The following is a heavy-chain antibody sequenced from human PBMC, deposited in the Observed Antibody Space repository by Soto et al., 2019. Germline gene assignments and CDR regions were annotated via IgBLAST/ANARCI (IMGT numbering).Heavy chain of an antibody. CDR1: GFTFSSYA. CDR3: AQDTGWWSLVDY. D-gene: IGHD2-15*01. V-gene: IGHV3-23*01. Sequence: EVQLLESGGGLVQPGGSLRLSCAASGFTFSSYAMSWVRQAPGKGLEWVSAISGSGGSTYYADSGRDRFTISRDNSKNTLDLQTNSIRAEDTAVYDCAQDTGWWSLVDYWGQGTLVTVSS. J-gene: IGHJ4*02. CDR2: ISGSGGST.